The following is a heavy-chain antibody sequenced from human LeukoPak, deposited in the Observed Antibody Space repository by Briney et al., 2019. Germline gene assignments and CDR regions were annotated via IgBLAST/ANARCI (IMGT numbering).Heavy chain of an antibody. CDR2: ISSSSSYI. Sequence: GGSLRLSCAASGFIFSSYGMNWVRQAPGKGLEWVSFISSSSSYIYYADSVKGRFTISRDNAKNSLYLQMNSLRAEDTAVYYCARDYYDSGSYYKYFDYWGQGTLVTVSS. D-gene: IGHD3-10*01. CDR3: ARDYYDSGSYYKYFDY. CDR1: GFIFSSYG. J-gene: IGHJ4*02. V-gene: IGHV3-21*01.